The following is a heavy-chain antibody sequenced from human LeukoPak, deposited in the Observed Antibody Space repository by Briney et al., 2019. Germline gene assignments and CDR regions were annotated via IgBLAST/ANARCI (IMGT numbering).Heavy chain of an antibody. J-gene: IGHJ4*02. D-gene: IGHD5-18*01. CDR3: ARDVQLWLRTFDY. V-gene: IGHV1-2*02. Sequence: ASVKVSCKASGYTFTGYYMHWVRQAPGQGLEKMGWINPNSGGTNYAQKFQGRVTMTRDTSISTAYMELSRLRSDDTAVYYCARDVQLWLRTFDYWGQGTLVTVSS. CDR2: INPNSGGT. CDR1: GYTFTGYY.